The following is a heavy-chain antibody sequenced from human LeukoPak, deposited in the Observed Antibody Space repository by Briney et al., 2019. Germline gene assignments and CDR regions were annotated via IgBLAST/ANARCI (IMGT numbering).Heavy chain of an antibody. CDR2: IYHSGST. V-gene: IGHV4-30-2*01. CDR3: ATNTAMANDAFDI. CDR1: GGSISSGGYS. Sequence: SQTLSLTCAVSGGSISSGGYSWSWIRQPPGKGLEWIGYIYHSGSTYYNPSLKSRVTISVDRSKNQFPLKLSSVTAADTAVYYCATNTAMANDAFDIWGQGTMVTVSS. D-gene: IGHD5-18*01. J-gene: IGHJ3*02.